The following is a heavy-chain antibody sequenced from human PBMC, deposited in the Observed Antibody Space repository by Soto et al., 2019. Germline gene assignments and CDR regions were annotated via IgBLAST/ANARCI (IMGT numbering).Heavy chain of an antibody. CDR3: ARGLGLDFWRWHSSYYYYYGMDG. J-gene: IGHJ6*02. CDR2: INPNSGGT. CDR1: GYTFTGYY. V-gene: IGHV1-2*04. Sequence: GASVKVSCKASGYTFTGYYMHWVRQAPGQGLEWMGWINPNSGGTNYAQKFQGWVTMTRDTSISTAYMELSRLRSDDTAVYYCARGLGLDFWRWHSSYYYYYGMDGWGQGPTVIVSS. D-gene: IGHD3-3*01.